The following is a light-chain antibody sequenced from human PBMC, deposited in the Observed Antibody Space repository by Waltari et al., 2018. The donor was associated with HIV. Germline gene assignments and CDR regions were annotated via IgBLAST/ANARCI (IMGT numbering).Light chain of an antibody. CDR3: QQYGSSFWT. Sequence: EIVLTQSHGTLSLSQGERAALSCRASEYVKSTYLAWYQQRHGQGPRLLMYCASSMASVIPELFVGSGSGTDFTLNITRLGPEDFAMYYCQQYGSSFWTFGQGTKVEIK. J-gene: IGKJ1*01. CDR2: CAS. V-gene: IGKV3-20*01. CDR1: EYVKSTY.